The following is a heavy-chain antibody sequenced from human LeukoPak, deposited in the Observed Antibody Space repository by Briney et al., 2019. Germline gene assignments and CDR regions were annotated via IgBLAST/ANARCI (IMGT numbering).Heavy chain of an antibody. J-gene: IGHJ4*02. CDR3: ARGPPTSRSGAHFDY. CDR2: ISGRGDST. D-gene: IGHD5-12*01. Sequence: GGSLRLSCAASGFTFSSYAMSWVRQAPGKGLEWLSAISGRGDSTYYADSVKGRFIISRDDSKNTLYVEMNSLRLDDTAIYYCARGPPTSRSGAHFDYWGQGSLVTVSP. CDR1: GFTFSSYA. V-gene: IGHV3-23*01.